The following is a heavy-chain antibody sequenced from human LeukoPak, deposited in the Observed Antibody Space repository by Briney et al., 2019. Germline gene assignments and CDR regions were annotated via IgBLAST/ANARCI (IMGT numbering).Heavy chain of an antibody. Sequence: PSETLSLTCAVYGGSFSGYYWSWIRQPPGKGLEWIGEINHSGSTNYNPSLKSRVTISVDTSKNQFSLKLSSVTAADTAVYYCARGNPYSSSYSNDYWGQGTLVTVSS. V-gene: IGHV4-34*01. D-gene: IGHD6-6*01. CDR3: ARGNPYSSSYSNDY. CDR2: INHSGST. CDR1: GGSFSGYY. J-gene: IGHJ4*02.